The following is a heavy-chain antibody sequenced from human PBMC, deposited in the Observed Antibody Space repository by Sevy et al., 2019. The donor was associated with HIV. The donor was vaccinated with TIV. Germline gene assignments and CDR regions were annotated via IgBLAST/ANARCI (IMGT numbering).Heavy chain of an antibody. J-gene: IGHJ4*02. CDR2: ISYSGGST. D-gene: IGHD3-3*01. V-gene: IGHV3-23*01. CDR1: GFTFTNYA. CDR3: AKDWRSGPGPNYFDH. Sequence: GGSLRLSCEASGFTFTNYAMTWVRRAPGKGLEWVSSISYSGGSTYYTDSVKGRFTICRDNSKNTLFLQMNSLRADDTAIYFCAKDWRSGPGPNYFDHWGQGTLVTVSS.